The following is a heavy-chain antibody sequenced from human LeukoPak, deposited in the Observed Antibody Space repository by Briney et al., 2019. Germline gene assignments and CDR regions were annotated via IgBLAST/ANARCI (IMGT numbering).Heavy chain of an antibody. Sequence: ASVKVSCKASGYTFTNYGISWVRQAPGQGLEWMGWISAYNGNTNYAQRLQGRVTMTTDTSTSTAYMELRSLRSDDTAVYYCASRDAPPGYYYYMDVWGIGTTVTVSS. D-gene: IGHD2-2*01. CDR2: ISAYNGNT. J-gene: IGHJ6*03. V-gene: IGHV1-18*01. CDR3: ASRDAPPGYYYYMDV. CDR1: GYTFTNYG.